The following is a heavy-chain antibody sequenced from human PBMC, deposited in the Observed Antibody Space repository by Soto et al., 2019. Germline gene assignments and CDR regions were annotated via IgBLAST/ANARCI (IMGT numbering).Heavy chain of an antibody. CDR2: ISGSGGST. Sequence: GGSLRLSCAASGFTFSSYAMSCVRQAPGKGLEWVSAISGSGGSTYYADSVKGRFTISRDNSKNTLYLQMNSLRAEDTAVYYCAKVGVYYIGGSYNEEDYCGQGTPVPVSA. J-gene: IGHJ4*02. D-gene: IGHD3-16*01. V-gene: IGHV3-23*01. CDR1: GFTFSSYA. CDR3: AKVGVYYIGGSYNEEDY.